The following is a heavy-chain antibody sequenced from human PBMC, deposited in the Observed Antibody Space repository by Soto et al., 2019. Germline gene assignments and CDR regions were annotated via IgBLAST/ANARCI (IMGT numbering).Heavy chain of an antibody. CDR3: ARAPILLLWFGELSFLSPHRSSYMDV. J-gene: IGHJ6*03. D-gene: IGHD3-10*01. V-gene: IGHV4-34*01. Sequence: SETLSLTCAVYGGSFSGYYWSWTRQPPGKGLEWIGEINHSGSTNYNPSLKSRVTISVDTSKNQFSLKLSSVTAADTAVYYCARAPILLLWFGELSFLSPHRSSYMDVWGKGTTVTVSS. CDR1: GGSFSGYY. CDR2: INHSGST.